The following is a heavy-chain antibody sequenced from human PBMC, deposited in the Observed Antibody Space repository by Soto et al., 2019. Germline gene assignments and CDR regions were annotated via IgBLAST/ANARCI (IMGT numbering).Heavy chain of an antibody. CDR2: FDPEDGET. Sequence: ASVKVSCKVSGYTLTELSMHWVRQAPGKGLEWMGGFDPEDGETIYAQKFQGRVTMTEDTSTDTAYMELSSLRSEDTAVYYCATQFSPYSNQLRDYYYMDVWGKGTTVTVSS. CDR1: GYTLTELS. D-gene: IGHD4-4*01. CDR3: ATQFSPYSNQLRDYYYMDV. J-gene: IGHJ6*03. V-gene: IGHV1-24*01.